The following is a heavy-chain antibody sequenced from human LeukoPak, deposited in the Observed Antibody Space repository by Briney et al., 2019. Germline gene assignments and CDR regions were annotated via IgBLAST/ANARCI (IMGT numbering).Heavy chain of an antibody. Sequence: GGSLRFSCAASGFTVSDNYMNWVRQAPGKGLEWVSTISGGGGSTYYADSVKGRFTISRDNSKNTLYLQVNSLRAEDTAVYYCAKGGKWDVTPFDYWGQGTLVTVSS. CDR2: ISGGGGST. V-gene: IGHV3-23*01. CDR3: AKGGKWDVTPFDY. J-gene: IGHJ4*02. D-gene: IGHD1-26*01. CDR1: GFTVSDNY.